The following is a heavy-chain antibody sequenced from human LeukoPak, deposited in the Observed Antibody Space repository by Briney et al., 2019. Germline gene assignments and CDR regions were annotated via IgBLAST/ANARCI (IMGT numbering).Heavy chain of an antibody. CDR3: ASSGSYRFDY. Sequence: GGSLRLSCAASGFTFSSYSMNWVRQAPGNGLEWVSHITASGTAMFYADSVKGRFTTSRDNAKNSLYLQMNSLRDEDTAVYYCASSGSYRFDYWGQGTLVTVSS. J-gene: IGHJ4*02. CDR2: ITASGTAM. D-gene: IGHD1-26*01. CDR1: GFTFSSYS. V-gene: IGHV3-48*02.